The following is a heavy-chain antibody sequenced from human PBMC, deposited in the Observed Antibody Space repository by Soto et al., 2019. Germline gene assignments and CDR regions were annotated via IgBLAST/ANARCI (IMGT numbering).Heavy chain of an antibody. Sequence: GGSLRLSCVASGFTFSSYAISWVRQAPGKGLEWVSATSGSGGSTYYADSVKGRFTISRDNSKNTLYLQMNSLRAEDTAVYYCAKASTAMVYYYGMDVWGQGTTVTVSS. D-gene: IGHD5-18*01. J-gene: IGHJ6*02. CDR1: GFTFSSYA. CDR3: AKASTAMVYYYGMDV. V-gene: IGHV3-23*01. CDR2: TSGSGGST.